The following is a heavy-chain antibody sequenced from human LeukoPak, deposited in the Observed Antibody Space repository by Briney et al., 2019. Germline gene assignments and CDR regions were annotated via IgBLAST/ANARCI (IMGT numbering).Heavy chain of an antibody. Sequence: PSETLSLTCAVYGGPFSGYYWTWIRQPPGKGLEWIGEINHSGSTNYNPSLKSRVTMSVDTSKNQFSLKLSSVTAADTAMYYCARRHGAAAGDAFDIWGQGTMVTVSS. V-gene: IGHV4-34*01. D-gene: IGHD6-13*01. CDR2: INHSGST. J-gene: IGHJ3*02. CDR3: ARRHGAAAGDAFDI. CDR1: GGPFSGYY.